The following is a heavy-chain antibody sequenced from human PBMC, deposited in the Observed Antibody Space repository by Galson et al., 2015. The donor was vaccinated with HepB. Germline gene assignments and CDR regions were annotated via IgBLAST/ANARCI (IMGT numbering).Heavy chain of an antibody. Sequence: SVKVSCKASGYTFTSYGISWVRQAPGQGLEWMGWISAYNGNTNYAQKLQGRVTMTTDPSTSTAYMELRSLRSDDTAVYYCARAYYGEQGDGFDPWGQGTLVTVSS. CDR2: ISAYNGNT. CDR1: GYTFTSYG. CDR3: ARAYYGEQGDGFDP. V-gene: IGHV1-18*01. D-gene: IGHD4-17*01. J-gene: IGHJ5*02.